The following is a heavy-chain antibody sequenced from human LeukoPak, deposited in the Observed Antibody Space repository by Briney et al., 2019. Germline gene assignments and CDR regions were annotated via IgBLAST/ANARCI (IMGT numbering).Heavy chain of an antibody. D-gene: IGHD6-13*01. CDR3: ARARYAAAGTLGY. J-gene: IGHJ4*02. V-gene: IGHV1-2*04. Sequence: ASVKVSCKASGYTFTGYYMHWVRQAPGQGLEWMGWINPNSGGTNYAQKFQGWVTMTRDTSISTAYMELSRLRSDDTAVYYCARARYAAAGTLGYWGQGTLVTVSS. CDR1: GYTFTGYY. CDR2: INPNSGGT.